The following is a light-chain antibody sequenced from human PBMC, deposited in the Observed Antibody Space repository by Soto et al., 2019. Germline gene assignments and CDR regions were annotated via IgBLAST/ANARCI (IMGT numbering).Light chain of an antibody. CDR1: SSDIGAYNF. CDR2: DVN. V-gene: IGLV2-14*03. CDR3: TSWTTITTMI. Sequence: QSALTQPASVSGSPGQSITISCTGTSSDIGAYNFVSWYQQHPGKAPKLMLYDVNIRPSGVSNRFSGSTSGNTASLTISGLQAEDDADYFCTSWTTITTMIFGGGTKLTVL. J-gene: IGLJ2*01.